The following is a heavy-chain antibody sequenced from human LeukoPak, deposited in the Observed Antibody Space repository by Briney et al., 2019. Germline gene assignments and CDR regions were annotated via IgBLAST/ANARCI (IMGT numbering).Heavy chain of an antibody. D-gene: IGHD5-12*01. J-gene: IGHJ4*02. V-gene: IGHV3-74*01. CDR2: INSDGSST. CDR1: GFTFSSYW. CDR3: AREGKSGYDYFDY. Sequence: PGGSLRFSCQASGFTFSSYWMHWVGQAPGKGLVWFSRINSDGSSTSYADSVKGRFTISRDNAKNTLYLQMNSLRAEDTAVYYCAREGKSGYDYFDYWGQGTLVTVSS.